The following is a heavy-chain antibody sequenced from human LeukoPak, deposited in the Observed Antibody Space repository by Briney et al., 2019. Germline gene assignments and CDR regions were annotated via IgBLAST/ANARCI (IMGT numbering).Heavy chain of an antibody. J-gene: IGHJ4*02. CDR2: IYHSGST. CDR3: ARGAGAGYNLQPFDY. D-gene: IGHD5-24*01. CDR1: DASISSYY. Sequence: ASETLSLTCTVSDASISSYYWTWIRQPPGKGLEWIGYIYHSGSTNYNPSLKSRVSISVDTSKNQFSLKLSSVTAADTAVYYCARGAGAGYNLQPFDYWGQGTLVTVSS. V-gene: IGHV4-59*08.